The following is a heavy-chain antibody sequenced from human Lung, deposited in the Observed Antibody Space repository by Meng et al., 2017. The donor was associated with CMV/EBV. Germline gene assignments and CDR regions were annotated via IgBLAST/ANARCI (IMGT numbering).Heavy chain of an antibody. CDR3: ARVDCSGTSCFKGLDGDFDY. D-gene: IGHD2-2*01. CDR1: EYY. V-gene: IGHV4-30-4*01. J-gene: IGHJ4*02. Sequence: EYYWSWIRQSPGKGLEWIGYMYHGGATHYNSSLESRVTISVDASKNQFSLKLSSVTAADTAVYYCARVDCSGTSCFKGLDGDFDYWGQGTLVTVSS. CDR2: MYHGGAT.